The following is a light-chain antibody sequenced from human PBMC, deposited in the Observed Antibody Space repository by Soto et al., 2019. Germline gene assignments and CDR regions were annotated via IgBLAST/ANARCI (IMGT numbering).Light chain of an antibody. V-gene: IGKV3-15*01. CDR1: QTVSTN. J-gene: IGKJ2*01. CDR3: LQYNNWPPYS. CDR2: GAS. Sequence: EIVMTQSPATLSVFPGERATLSCRASQTVSTNLAWYQQKPGQAPRLLIFGASARAAGVPARFSGRGSGTEFTHTICSLQSKDFAVYYCLQYNNWPPYSFGQGTRLEIK.